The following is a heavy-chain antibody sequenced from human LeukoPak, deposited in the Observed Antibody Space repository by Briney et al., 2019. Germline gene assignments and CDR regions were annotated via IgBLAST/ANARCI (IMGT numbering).Heavy chain of an antibody. D-gene: IGHD2-15*01. J-gene: IGHJ4*02. CDR3: ARDSRVHRYCSGGSCYDY. Sequence: ASVKVSCKASGYTFTSYGISWVRQAPGQGLEWMGWISAYKGNTNYAQKLQGRVTMTTDTSTSTAYMELRSLRSDDTAVYYCARDSRVHRYCSGGSCYDYWGQGTLVTVSS. CDR1: GYTFTSYG. CDR2: ISAYKGNT. V-gene: IGHV1-18*01.